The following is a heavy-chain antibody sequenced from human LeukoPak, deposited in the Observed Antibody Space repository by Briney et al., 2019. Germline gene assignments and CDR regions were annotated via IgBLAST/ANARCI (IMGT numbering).Heavy chain of an antibody. J-gene: IGHJ3*02. CDR2: MYHSGST. CDR1: GYSISSGYY. Sequence: SETLSLTCTVSGYSISSGYYWGWIRQPPGKGLEWIGSMYHSGSTYYNPSLKSRVTMSLDTSKNQFSLKLSSVTAADTAVYYCARGPLFYDPPADAFDIWGQGTMVIVSS. D-gene: IGHD2/OR15-2a*01. CDR3: ARGPLFYDPPADAFDI. V-gene: IGHV4-38-2*02.